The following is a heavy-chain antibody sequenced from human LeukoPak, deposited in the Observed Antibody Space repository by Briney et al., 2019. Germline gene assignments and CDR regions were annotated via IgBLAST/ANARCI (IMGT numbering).Heavy chain of an antibody. Sequence: PGGSLRLSCAVSGFTVSNNYMSWVRQAPGKGLECVSIIYGGGSTYYADSVRGRFTVSRDNSKNTLYLLMNSLRAEDTAVYYCARGYSTGWGYSFDYWGQGTLVTVSS. CDR3: ARGYSTGWGYSFDY. CDR2: IYGGGST. D-gene: IGHD6-19*01. V-gene: IGHV3-53*01. CDR1: GFTVSNNY. J-gene: IGHJ4*02.